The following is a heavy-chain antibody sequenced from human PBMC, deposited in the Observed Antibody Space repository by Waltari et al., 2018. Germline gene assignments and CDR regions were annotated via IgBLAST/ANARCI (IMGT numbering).Heavy chain of an antibody. CDR2: IIPIFGTA. V-gene: IGHV1-69*01. D-gene: IGHD2-2*01. Sequence: QVQLVQSGAEVKKPGSSVKVSCKASGGTFSSYAISWVRQAPGQGLEWMGGIIPIFGTANYAQKFQGRVTITADESTSTAYMELSSLRSEDTAVYYCVRANVPGSTSCCRSIYYYYGMDVWGQGTTVTVSS. CDR1: GGTFSSYA. J-gene: IGHJ6*02. CDR3: VRANVPGSTSCCRSIYYYYGMDV.